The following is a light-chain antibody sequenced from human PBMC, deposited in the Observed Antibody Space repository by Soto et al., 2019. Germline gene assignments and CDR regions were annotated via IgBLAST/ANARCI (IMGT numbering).Light chain of an antibody. CDR3: QQFDSVPCT. V-gene: IGKV1-33*01. CDR1: QDIKNY. Sequence: IEMTQSPSALSASAGDSVTITCQASQDIKNYVIWYQQKPGRAPKLLIYDAASLGTGVSSRFSGSGSATHFTLTISSLQPEDVATYYCQQFDSVPCTFGQGTKLEIK. J-gene: IGKJ2*02. CDR2: DAA.